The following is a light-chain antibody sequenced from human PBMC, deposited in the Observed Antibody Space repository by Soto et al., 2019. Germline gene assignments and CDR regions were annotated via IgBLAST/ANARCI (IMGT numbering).Light chain of an antibody. CDR2: VAS. CDR3: QQVDSYPLT. Sequence: DIPLTQSPSFLSASVGDRVTLTCRASQDISTYLAWFQQKPGKAPNLLIYVASTLQDGVPSRFSGSGSGTEFTLTNNNLQPEDFATYYCQQVDSYPLTFGGGTEVEIK. V-gene: IGKV1-9*01. J-gene: IGKJ4*01. CDR1: QDISTY.